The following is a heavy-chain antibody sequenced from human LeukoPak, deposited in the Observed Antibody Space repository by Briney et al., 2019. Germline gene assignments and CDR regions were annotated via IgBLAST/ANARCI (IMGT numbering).Heavy chain of an antibody. D-gene: IGHD3-22*01. CDR3: ARDLAGPYYYDSSGVDY. CDR2: INPNSGGT. CDR1: GYTFTGYY. V-gene: IGHV1-2*06. Sequence: ASVKVSCKASGYTFTGYYMHWVRQAPGQGLEWMGRINPNSGGTNYAQKFQGRVTMTRDTSFSTAYMELSRLRSDDTAVYYCARDLAGPYYYDSSGVDYWGQGTLVTVSS. J-gene: IGHJ4*02.